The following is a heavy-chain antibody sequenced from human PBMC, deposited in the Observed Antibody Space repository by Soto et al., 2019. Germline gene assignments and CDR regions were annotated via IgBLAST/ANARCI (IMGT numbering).Heavy chain of an antibody. CDR2: INPSGGST. CDR1: GYTFTSYY. D-gene: IGHD3-3*01. J-gene: IGHJ5*02. V-gene: IGHV1-46*01. CDR3: ARGYDFWSGYQIPSFDP. Sequence: ASVKVSCKXSGYTFTSYYMHWVRQAPGQGLEWMGIINPSGGSTSYAQKFQGRVTMTRDTSTSTVYMELSSLRSEDTAVYYCARGYDFWSGYQIPSFDPWGQGTLVTVSS.